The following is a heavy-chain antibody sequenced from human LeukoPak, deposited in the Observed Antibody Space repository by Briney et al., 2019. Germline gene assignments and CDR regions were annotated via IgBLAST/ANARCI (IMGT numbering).Heavy chain of an antibody. CDR3: AKPPGAVAIFDY. Sequence: GGSLRLSCAASGFTFSSYAMHWVRQAPGKGLEWVAVISYDGSNKYYADSVKGRFTISRDNSKNTLYLQMNSLRAEDTAVYYCAKPPGAVAIFDYWGQGTLVTVSS. J-gene: IGHJ4*02. CDR1: GFTFSSYA. V-gene: IGHV3-30-3*02. CDR2: ISYDGSNK. D-gene: IGHD6-19*01.